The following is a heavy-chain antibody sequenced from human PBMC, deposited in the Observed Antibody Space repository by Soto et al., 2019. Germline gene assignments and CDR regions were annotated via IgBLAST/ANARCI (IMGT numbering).Heavy chain of an antibody. CDR3: ARVDYYDSSGYYGY. CDR2: ISGYKGNT. CDR1: GYTFTIYG. J-gene: IGHJ4*02. V-gene: IGHV1-18*04. D-gene: IGHD3-22*01. Sequence: QVQLVQSGAEVKKPGASVKVSCKASGYTFTIYGISWVRQAPGQGLEWMGWISGYKGNTDYAQNIQDRVTLTRDASTRSVYMELRSLRSDDTAVYYCARVDYYDSSGYYGYWGQGTLITVSS.